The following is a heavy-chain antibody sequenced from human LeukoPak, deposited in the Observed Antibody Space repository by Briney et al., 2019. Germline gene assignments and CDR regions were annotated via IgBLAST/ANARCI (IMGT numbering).Heavy chain of an antibody. J-gene: IGHJ4*02. CDR3: AKSQDGGRLFHFDY. CDR2: ISGSGGST. D-gene: IGHD1-26*01. V-gene: IGHV3-23*01. CDR1: GFTFSSYA. Sequence: GGSLRLSCAASGFTFSSYAMSWVRQAPGKGLEWVAVISGSGGSTYSADSVKGRFTISRDNSKNTLYLQMNSLRAEDTAVYFCAKSQDGGRLFHFDYWGQGTLVTVSS.